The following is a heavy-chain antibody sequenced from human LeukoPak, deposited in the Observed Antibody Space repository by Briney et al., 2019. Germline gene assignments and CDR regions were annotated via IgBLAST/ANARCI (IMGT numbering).Heavy chain of an antibody. V-gene: IGHV3-53*05. D-gene: IGHD1/OR15-1a*01. J-gene: IGHJ3*02. CDR3: VKDRSLRTSRLNDAFDI. CDR1: GFIVSSNY. CDR2: IYSGGST. Sequence: PGGSLRLSCAVSGFIVSSNYMSWVRQAPGKGLEWVSVIYSGGSTYYADSVKGRFTISRDNSKNTLYLQMSSLTAEDTAVYYCVKDRSLRTSRLNDAFDIWGQGTMVTVSS.